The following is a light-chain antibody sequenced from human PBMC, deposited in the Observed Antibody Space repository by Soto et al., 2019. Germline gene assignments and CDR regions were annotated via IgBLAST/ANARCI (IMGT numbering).Light chain of an antibody. CDR1: SSDVGGYNY. J-gene: IGLJ1*01. Sequence: QSVRAQPASVSGSPGQSITISCTGISSDVGGYNYVAWYQQHPGKAPKLIIYEVTNRPSGVSYRFSASKSGNTASLTISGLQSEDEADYYCISYTGKSASYVFGTGTKVTVL. CDR2: EVT. CDR3: ISYTGKSASYV. V-gene: IGLV2-14*01.